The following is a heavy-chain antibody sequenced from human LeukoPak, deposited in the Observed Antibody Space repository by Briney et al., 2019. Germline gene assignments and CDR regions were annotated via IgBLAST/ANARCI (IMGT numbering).Heavy chain of an antibody. CDR3: AKATGPPPTYPYYYYYMDV. D-gene: IGHD1-14*01. V-gene: IGHV3-9*01. Sequence: PGRSLRLSCAASGFTFDDYAMHWVRQAPGKGLEWVSGISWNSDKLDYADSVKGRFTISRDNAKKSLYLRMNSLRAEDTALYYCAKATGPPPTYPYYYYYMDVWGKGTTVTVSS. CDR1: GFTFDDYA. J-gene: IGHJ6*03. CDR2: ISWNSDKL.